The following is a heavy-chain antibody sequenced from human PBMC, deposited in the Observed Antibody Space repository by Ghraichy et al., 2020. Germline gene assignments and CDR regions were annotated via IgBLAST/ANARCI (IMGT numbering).Heavy chain of an antibody. CDR3: ASHVAGTFHYDTSGYYLHYYGLDV. J-gene: IGHJ6*02. CDR2: IWYDGSNK. V-gene: IGHV3-33*01. D-gene: IGHD3-22*01. CDR1: GFTFSSYG. Sequence: GGSLRLSCAASGFTFSSYGMHWVRQAPGKGLEWVAVIWYDGSNKYYADSVKGRFTISRDNSKNTLYLQMNSLRAEDTAVYYCASHVAGTFHYDTSGYYLHYYGLDVWGQGTTVTVS.